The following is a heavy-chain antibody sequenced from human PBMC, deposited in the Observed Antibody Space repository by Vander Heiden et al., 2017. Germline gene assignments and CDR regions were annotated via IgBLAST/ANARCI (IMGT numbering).Heavy chain of an antibody. Sequence: EVQLVVSGGGLVQPGVSLRLSCAASGFTSSTYEMSWVRQAPGKGLEWVSYISHSGSTIYYADSVKGRFTISRDNAKNSLYLQMNSLRAEDMAVYYCARGEPRGGTYYGGWFDAWGRGTLVTVSS. CDR1: GFTSSTYE. CDR2: ISHSGSTI. D-gene: IGHD1-26*01. V-gene: IGHV3-48*03. J-gene: IGHJ5*02. CDR3: ARGEPRGGTYYGGWFDA.